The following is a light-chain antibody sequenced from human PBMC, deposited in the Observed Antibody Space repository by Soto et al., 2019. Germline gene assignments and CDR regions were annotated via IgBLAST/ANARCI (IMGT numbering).Light chain of an antibody. CDR3: QQYNSYSWT. V-gene: IGKV1-17*02. J-gene: IGKJ1*01. CDR2: AAS. CDR1: QSISSY. Sequence: DIQMTQSPSSLSASVGDRVTITCRASQSISSYLNWYQQKPGKAPKHLIYAASRLQSGVPSRFSGSGSGTEFTLTISNLQPDDFATYYCQQYNSYSWTFGQGTKVDIK.